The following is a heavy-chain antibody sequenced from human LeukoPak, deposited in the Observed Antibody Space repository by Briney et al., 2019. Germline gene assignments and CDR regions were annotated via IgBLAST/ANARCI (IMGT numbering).Heavy chain of an antibody. D-gene: IGHD3-22*01. CDR1: GFTFSNYD. CDR3: AREASGSGYSGIDY. V-gene: IGHV3-13*04. J-gene: IGHJ4*02. Sequence: GGSLRLSCAASGFTFSNYDMHWVRQTTREGLEWISAIDTAGDTYYPGSVKGRFTISREDAKNALYLQINNLRAGDTAAYYCAREASGSGYSGIDYWGQGILVTVSS. CDR2: IDTAGDT.